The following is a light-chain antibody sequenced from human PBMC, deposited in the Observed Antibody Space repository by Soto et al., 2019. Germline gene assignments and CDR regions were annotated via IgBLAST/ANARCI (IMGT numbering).Light chain of an antibody. CDR2: EVD. CDR1: SSDVGGYNF. CDR3: ISYAVTTSYV. V-gene: IGLV2-8*01. J-gene: IGLJ1*01. Sequence: QSVLTQPPSASGSPGQSVTISCTGTSSDVGGYNFVSWYQQHPGKAPKLMIYEVDKRPPGVPDRFSGSKSGNTASLTVSGLQAEDEADYYCISYAVTTSYVFGTGTKVTVL.